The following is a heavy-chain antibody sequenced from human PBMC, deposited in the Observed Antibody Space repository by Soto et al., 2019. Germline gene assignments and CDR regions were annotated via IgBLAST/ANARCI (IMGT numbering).Heavy chain of an antibody. CDR3: AHRRPGSSSNWFDP. J-gene: IGHJ5*02. D-gene: IGHD6-13*01. CDR2: IYWDDDK. V-gene: IGHV2-5*02. Sequence: QITLKESGPTLVKPTQTLTLTCTFSGFSLSTIGVGVGWIRQPPGKALEWLALIYWDDDKRYSPSLKSRLTITKDTSKKQVVLTMTNMDPVDTATYHCAHRRPGSSSNWFDPWGQGTLVTVSS. CDR1: GFSLSTIGVG.